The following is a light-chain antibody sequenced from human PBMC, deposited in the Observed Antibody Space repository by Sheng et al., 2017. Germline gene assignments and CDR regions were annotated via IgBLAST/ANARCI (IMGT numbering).Light chain of an antibody. V-gene: IGKV1-33*01. CDR3: QQYHSLPPT. CDR2: DTS. CDR1: QGVSTY. Sequence: DIQLTQSPSSLSASVGDRVSITCNASQGVSTYLNWYQQKPGKAPKLLIYDTSTLEPGVSSRFSGSGSGTDFTLTISGLQPADFATYYCQQYHSLPPTFGGGTKVEIK. J-gene: IGKJ4*01.